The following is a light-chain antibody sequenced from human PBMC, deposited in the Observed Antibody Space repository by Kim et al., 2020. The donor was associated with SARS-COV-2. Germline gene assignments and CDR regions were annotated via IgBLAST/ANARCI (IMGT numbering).Light chain of an antibody. Sequence: SYELTQPPSVSVAPGKTARITCWGNNIGSKSVPWYQQKPGQAPVLVIYYDSDRPSGIPERFSGSNSGNTATLTISRFEAGDEADYYCQVWDSSSDHRVFGGGTQLTVL. CDR3: QVWDSSSDHRV. CDR1: NIGSKS. J-gene: IGLJ3*02. CDR2: YDS. V-gene: IGLV3-21*04.